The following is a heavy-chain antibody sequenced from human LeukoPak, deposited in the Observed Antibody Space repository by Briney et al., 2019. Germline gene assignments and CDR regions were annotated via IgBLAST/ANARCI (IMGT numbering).Heavy chain of an antibody. CDR2: IYSAGNT. Sequence: PGGSLRLSCAASAFTVSGNYMSWVRQAPGKGLEWVSAIYSAGNTYYADSVKGRFTISRDNSKNTLYLQMNSLRAEDTAVYYCASSYCGGTLCCDHYWGHGTLVTVSS. CDR1: AFTVSGNY. CDR3: ASSYCGGTLCCDHY. J-gene: IGHJ4*01. D-gene: IGHD2-21*01. V-gene: IGHV3-53*01.